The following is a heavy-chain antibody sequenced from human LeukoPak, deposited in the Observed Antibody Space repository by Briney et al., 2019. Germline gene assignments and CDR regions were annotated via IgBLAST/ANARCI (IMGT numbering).Heavy chain of an antibody. D-gene: IGHD2-2*01. CDR2: IIPFFGTA. V-gene: IGHV1-69*13. Sequence: ASVKVSCKASGGTFSSYAISWVRQAPGQGLEWMGGIIPFFGTANYAQKFQGRVTITADESTSTAYMELSSLRSEDTAVYYCARDIVVVPAAIPRSWFDPWGQGTLVTVSS. CDR3: ARDIVVVPAAIPRSWFDP. J-gene: IGHJ5*02. CDR1: GGTFSSYA.